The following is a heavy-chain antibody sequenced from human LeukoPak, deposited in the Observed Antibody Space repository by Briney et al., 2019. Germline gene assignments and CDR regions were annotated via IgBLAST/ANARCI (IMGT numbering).Heavy chain of an antibody. Sequence: GGSLRLSCAASGFTFSSYAMHWVRQAPGKGLEWVAVISYDGSDKYYADSVKGRFTISRDKSKNTLYLQMNSLRAEDTAVYYCARVAPSCGGDCYWRGPGAFDIWGQGTMVTVSS. CDR1: GFTFSSYA. D-gene: IGHD2-21*02. CDR2: ISYDGSDK. J-gene: IGHJ3*02. V-gene: IGHV3-30*14. CDR3: ARVAPSCGGDCYWRGPGAFDI.